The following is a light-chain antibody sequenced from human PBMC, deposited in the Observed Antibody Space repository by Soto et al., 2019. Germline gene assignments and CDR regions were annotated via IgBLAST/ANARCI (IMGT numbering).Light chain of an antibody. CDR3: SSYTRSSTVI. J-gene: IGLJ2*01. CDR2: DVS. CDR1: SSDVGGYNY. Sequence: QSVLTQPASVSGSPGHSITISCTGTSSDVGGYNYVSWYQHHPGKAPKLMIYDVSNRPSGVSNRFSGSKSGNTASLTVSGLQAEDEADYYCSSYTRSSTVIFGGGTKLTVL. V-gene: IGLV2-14*03.